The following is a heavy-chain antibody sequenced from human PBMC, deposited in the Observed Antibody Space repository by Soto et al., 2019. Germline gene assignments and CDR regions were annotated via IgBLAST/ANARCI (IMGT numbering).Heavy chain of an antibody. Sequence: ASVKVSCKASGGTFSSYSISWVREAPGQGLEWMGGIIPIFGTANYAQKFQGRVTITADEPTSTAYMELSSLRSEDTAVYYCARDPEYSSGYYYYGMDVWGQGTTVTVSS. V-gene: IGHV1-69*13. CDR3: ARDPEYSSGYYYYGMDV. D-gene: IGHD6-19*01. J-gene: IGHJ6*02. CDR2: IIPIFGTA. CDR1: GGTFSSYS.